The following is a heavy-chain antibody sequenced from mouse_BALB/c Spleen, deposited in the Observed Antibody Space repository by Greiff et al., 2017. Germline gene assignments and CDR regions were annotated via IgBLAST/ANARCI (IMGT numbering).Heavy chain of an antibody. J-gene: IGHJ2*01. CDR1: GFTFSNYW. D-gene: IGHD2-4*01. CDR2: IRLKSNNYAT. Sequence: EVKLQESGGGLVQPGGSMKLFCVASGFTFSNYWMNWVRQSPEKGLEWVAEIRLKSNNYATHYAESVKGRFTISRDDSKSSVYLQMNNLRAEDTGIYYCTRRDYDVSFDYWGQGTTLTVSS. CDR3: TRRDYDVSFDY. V-gene: IGHV6-6*02.